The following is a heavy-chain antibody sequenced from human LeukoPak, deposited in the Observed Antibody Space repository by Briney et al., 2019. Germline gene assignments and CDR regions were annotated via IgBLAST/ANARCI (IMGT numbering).Heavy chain of an antibody. Sequence: GGSLSLSCAASGFTFNTYGMHWVRQAPGKGLEWVAFIRDNESDKYYADSVKGRFTISRDNSKNSLYLQMNSLRAEDTAVYYCARVGLAVADAFDIWGQGTMVTVSS. CDR1: GFTFNTYG. CDR3: ARVGLAVADAFDI. V-gene: IGHV3-30*12. J-gene: IGHJ3*02. D-gene: IGHD6-19*01. CDR2: IRDNESDK.